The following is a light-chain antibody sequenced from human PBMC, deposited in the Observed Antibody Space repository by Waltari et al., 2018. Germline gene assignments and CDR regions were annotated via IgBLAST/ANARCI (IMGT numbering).Light chain of an antibody. V-gene: IGKV1-5*03. CDR2: RSS. CDR1: QSITNW. J-gene: IGKJ1*01. Sequence: DIQMTQSPSTRSASVGDRVTLPSRASQSITNWLSWYQQNTGKAPKLLIYRSSNLESVVPSRFSGSGSGTEFTLTISSLQPDDFATYYCQQYDNYLTFGQGTKVEIK. CDR3: QQYDNYLT.